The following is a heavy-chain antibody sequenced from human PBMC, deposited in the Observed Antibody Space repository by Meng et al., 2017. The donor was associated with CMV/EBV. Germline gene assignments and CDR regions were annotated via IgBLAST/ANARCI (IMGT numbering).Heavy chain of an antibody. CDR2: ISSSSSYI. CDR3: ARRPGYSSSWSGDAFDI. CDR1: GFTFSSYS. D-gene: IGHD6-13*01. Sequence: GESLKISCAASGFTFSSYSMNWVRQAPGKGLEWVSSISSSSSYIYYADSVKGRFTISRDNAKNTLYLQMNSLRAEDTAVYYCARRPGYSSSWSGDAFDIWGQGTMVTVSS. V-gene: IGHV3-21*01. J-gene: IGHJ3*02.